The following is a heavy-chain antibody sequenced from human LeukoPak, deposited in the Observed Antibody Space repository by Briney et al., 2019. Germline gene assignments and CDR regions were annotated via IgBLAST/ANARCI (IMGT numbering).Heavy chain of an antibody. CDR2: INHSGST. V-gene: IGHV4-34*01. Sequence: SETLSLTSAVSGGSFSGYYWSWIRQPPGKGLEWIGEINHSGSTNYNPSLKSRVTISVDTSKNQFSLKLSSVTAADKAVYYCARGAPYDTMIVLVRVNYYMDVWGKGTTVTVSS. CDR3: ARGAPYDTMIVLVRVNYYMDV. J-gene: IGHJ6*03. CDR1: GGSFSGYY. D-gene: IGHD3-22*01.